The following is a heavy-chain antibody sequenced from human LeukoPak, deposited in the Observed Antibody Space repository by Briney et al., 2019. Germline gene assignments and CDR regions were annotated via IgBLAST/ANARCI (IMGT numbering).Heavy chain of an antibody. J-gene: IGHJ4*02. CDR3: ARDHGSYTQLLDY. CDR2: ISYDGSNK. Sequence: GRSLRLSCAASGFTFSSYAMQWVRQAPGKGLEWVAVISYDGSNKYYADSVKGRFTISRDNSKNTLYLQMNSLRAEDTAVYYCARDHGSYTQLLDYWGQGTLVTVSS. CDR1: GFTFSSYA. V-gene: IGHV3-30*04. D-gene: IGHD1-26*01.